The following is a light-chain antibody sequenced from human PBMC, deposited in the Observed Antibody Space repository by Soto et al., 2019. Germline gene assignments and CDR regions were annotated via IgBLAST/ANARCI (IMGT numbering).Light chain of an antibody. CDR1: QNVGSAY. CDR3: QQYGGSRWT. V-gene: IGKV3-20*01. J-gene: IGKJ1*01. Sequence: EIVLTQSPGTLSLSPGDRASLSCRASQNVGSAYLAWYQHKPGQAPRLLIFGTSSSATGIPDRFSGSGSGTDFTLTISRLEAEDFAVYYCQQYGGSRWTFGQGTKVEAK. CDR2: GTS.